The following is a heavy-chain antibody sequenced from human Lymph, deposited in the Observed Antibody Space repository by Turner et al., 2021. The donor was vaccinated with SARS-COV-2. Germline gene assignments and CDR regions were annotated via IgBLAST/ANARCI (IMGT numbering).Heavy chain of an antibody. CDR1: GFTFSSYG. CDR3: ARDSNYYDSSGSWVYYYYGMDV. V-gene: IGHV3-33*01. CDR2: ILYDGSNK. J-gene: IGHJ6*02. Sequence: QVQLVESGGGVVQPGRSLRLSCAASGFTFSSYGMHWVRQAPGKGLEWVAVILYDGSNKYYADSVKGRFTISRDNSKNTLYLQMNNRRAEDTAVYYCARDSNYYDSSGSWVYYYYGMDVWGQGTTVTVSS. D-gene: IGHD3-22*01.